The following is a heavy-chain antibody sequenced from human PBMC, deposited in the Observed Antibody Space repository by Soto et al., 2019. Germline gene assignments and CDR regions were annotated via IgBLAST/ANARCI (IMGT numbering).Heavy chain of an antibody. CDR3: AKRYSDYFDY. CDR2: ISGSGDST. V-gene: IGHV3-23*01. D-gene: IGHD4-4*01. J-gene: IGHJ4*02. Sequence: GGSLRLSCAASGFTFSNAWINWVRQAPGKGLEWVSAISGSGDSTYYGDSVKGRFTISRDNSKNTLYLQMNSLRAEDTAVYYCAKRYSDYFDYWGQGTLVTVSS. CDR1: GFTFSNAW.